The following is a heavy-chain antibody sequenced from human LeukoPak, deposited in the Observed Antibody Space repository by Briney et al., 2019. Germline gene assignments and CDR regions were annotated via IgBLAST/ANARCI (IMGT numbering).Heavy chain of an antibody. J-gene: IGHJ3*02. CDR1: GYIFTSYW. CDR2: IYPGDSDT. V-gene: IGHV5-51*01. CDR3: ARQPSDSSGYLDAFDI. D-gene: IGHD3-22*01. Sequence: GEALKISCKGSGYIFTSYWIGLVRQLRGKGLELMGIIYPGDSDTRYSPSFQGQVTISADKSISTAYLQWSSLKASDTAMYYCARQPSDSSGYLDAFDIWGQGTMVTVSS.